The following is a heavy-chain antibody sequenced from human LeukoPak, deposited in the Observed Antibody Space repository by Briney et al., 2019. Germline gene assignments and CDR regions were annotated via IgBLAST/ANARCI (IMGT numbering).Heavy chain of an antibody. Sequence: PGGSLRLSCAASGFTFSSYAMSWVRQAPGKGLEWVSGISGSGGSTYYADPVKGRFTISRDNSKNTLYLQMNSLRAEDTAVYYCAKGDSSGYYSTSNWFDPWGQGTLVTVSS. J-gene: IGHJ5*02. D-gene: IGHD3-22*01. V-gene: IGHV3-23*01. CDR1: GFTFSSYA. CDR2: ISGSGGST. CDR3: AKGDSSGYYSTSNWFDP.